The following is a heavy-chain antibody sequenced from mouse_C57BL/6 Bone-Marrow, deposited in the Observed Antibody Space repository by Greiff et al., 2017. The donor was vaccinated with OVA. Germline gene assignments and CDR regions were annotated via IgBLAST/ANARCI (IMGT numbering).Heavy chain of an antibody. CDR3: ASHSYYDYGGFAY. CDR1: GFSLTSYG. Sequence: VQLQQSGPGLVAPSQSLSITCTVSGFSLTSYGVHWVRQPPGTGLEWLVVIWSDGSPTYNSALKYRLSISKDNSKSQVFLTMNSLQTDDTAMYYCASHSYYDYGGFAYWGQGTLVTVSA. V-gene: IGHV2-6*03. J-gene: IGHJ3*01. D-gene: IGHD2-4*01. CDR2: IWSDGSP.